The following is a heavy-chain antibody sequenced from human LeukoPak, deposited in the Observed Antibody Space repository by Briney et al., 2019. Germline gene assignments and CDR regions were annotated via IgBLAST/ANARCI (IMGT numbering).Heavy chain of an antibody. V-gene: IGHV1-18*01. D-gene: IGHD3-10*01. J-gene: IGHJ5*02. CDR3: ARGFGPNWFDP. CDR2: ISAYNDNT. CDR1: GYTFTSYG. Sequence: ASVTVSCKASGYTFTSYGISWVRQPPGQGLEWMGWISAYNDNTNHAKKLQIRVTMTKDTSTRTAYIELRSVRSDYSGVYYCARGFGPNWFDPWGQGTLVTVSS.